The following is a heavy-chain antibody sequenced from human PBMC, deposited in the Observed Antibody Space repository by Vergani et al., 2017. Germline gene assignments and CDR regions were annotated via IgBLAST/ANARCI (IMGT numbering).Heavy chain of an antibody. J-gene: IGHJ4*02. CDR1: GFTFDDYG. CDR3: ARERNAYYDFWSGYYTKYYFDY. CDR2: INWNGGST. Sequence: EVQLVESGGGVVRPGGSLRLSCAASGFTFDDYGMSWVRQAPGKGLECVSGINWNGGSTGYADSVKGRFTISRDNAKNSLYLQMNSLRAEDTALYYCARERNAYYDFWSGYYTKYYFDYWGQGTLVTVSS. V-gene: IGHV3-20*04. D-gene: IGHD3-3*01.